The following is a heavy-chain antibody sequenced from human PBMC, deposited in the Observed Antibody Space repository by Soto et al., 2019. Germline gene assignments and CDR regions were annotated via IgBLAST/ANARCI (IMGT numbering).Heavy chain of an antibody. CDR1: GGSISSYY. V-gene: IGHV4-59*08. CDR2: IYYSGST. CDR3: ARRYCSGGNCPIDD. D-gene: IGHD2-15*01. Sequence: SETLSLTCTVSGGSISSYYWSWIRQPPGKGLEWIGYIYYSGSTNYNPSLKSRVTISVDTSKNQFSLKLSSVTAADTAVYYCARRYCSGGNCPIDDWGQGTLVPVPS. J-gene: IGHJ4*02.